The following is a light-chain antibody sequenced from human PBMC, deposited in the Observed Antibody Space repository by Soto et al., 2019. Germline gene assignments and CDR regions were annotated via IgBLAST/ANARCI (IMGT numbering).Light chain of an antibody. CDR1: SSDVGAYDY. J-gene: IGLJ2*01. Sequence: QSALTQPASVSGPPGQSIAISCTGSSSDVGAYDYVSWYQQYPGKAPKLMIYDVTNRPSGVSNRFSGSKSGNTASLTISGLQAEDEGDYYCSSYTSGSTMVFGGGTKLTVL. CDR2: DVT. CDR3: SSYTSGSTMV. V-gene: IGLV2-14*01.